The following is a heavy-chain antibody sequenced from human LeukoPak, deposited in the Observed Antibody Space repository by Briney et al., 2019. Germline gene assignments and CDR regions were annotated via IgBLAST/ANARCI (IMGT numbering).Heavy chain of an antibody. CDR1: GFTFSNYS. CDR2: ISSSGDTI. Sequence: GGSLRLSCAASGFTFSNYSMNWVRQAPGEGLEWISSISSSGDTIYYANSVKGRFTISRDNAKKSLYLQMNSVRVDDTAVYYCARAVGYWGQGTLVTISS. V-gene: IGHV3-48*04. CDR3: ARAVGY. J-gene: IGHJ4*02.